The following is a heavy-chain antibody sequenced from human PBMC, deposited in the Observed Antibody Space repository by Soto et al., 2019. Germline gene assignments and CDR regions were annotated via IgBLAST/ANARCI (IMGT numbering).Heavy chain of an antibody. V-gene: IGHV3-9*01. J-gene: IGHJ4*02. CDR1: GFTFDDYA. CDR3: AITETSTVTFFQSFVY. Sequence: EVQLVESGGGLVQPGRSLRLSCAASGFTFDDYAMHWVRQAPGKGLEWVSGISWNSGSIGYADSVKGRFTISRDNAKNSLYLQMNSLRAEDTALYYCAITETSTVTFFQSFVYWGQGTLVTVSS. D-gene: IGHD4-17*01. CDR2: ISWNSGSI.